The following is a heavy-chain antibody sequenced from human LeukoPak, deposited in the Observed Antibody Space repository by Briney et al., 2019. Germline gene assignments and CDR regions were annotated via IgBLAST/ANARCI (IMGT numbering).Heavy chain of an antibody. CDR1: GFTFSSYA. J-gene: IGHJ4*02. CDR3: AKGCSSISCYTSEY. Sequence: PGGSLRLSCAASGFTFSSYAMTWVRQAPGKGLGWVSAISGSGSSTYYADSVKGRFTISRDNSKNTLYLQMNSLRAEDTALYYCAKGCSSISCYTSEYWGQGTLVTVSS. D-gene: IGHD2-2*02. CDR2: ISGSGSST. V-gene: IGHV3-23*01.